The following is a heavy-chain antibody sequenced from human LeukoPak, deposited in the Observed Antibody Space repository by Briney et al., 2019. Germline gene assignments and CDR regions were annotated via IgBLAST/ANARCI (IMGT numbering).Heavy chain of an antibody. CDR1: GGSISSSSYY. J-gene: IGHJ4*02. CDR3: ARDRRSNWFYN. V-gene: IGHV4-39*07. Sequence: PSETLSLTCTVSGGSISSSSYYWGWIRQPPGKGLEWIGTIYFTGSTSYNPSLQSRVTISIDTSKNQFSLKLTSVTAADTAVYYCARDRRSNWFYNWGQGTLVTVSS. D-gene: IGHD2/OR15-2a*01. CDR2: IYFTGST.